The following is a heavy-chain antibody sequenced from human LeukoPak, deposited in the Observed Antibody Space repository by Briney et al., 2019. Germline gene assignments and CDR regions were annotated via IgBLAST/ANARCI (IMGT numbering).Heavy chain of an antibody. CDR1: GFNFGDYG. CDR3: AKVDTGHYYYSLDY. Sequence: GGSLRLSCITSGFNFGDYGMSWVRQAPGKGLEWVSFIRSKAYGGTPEYAASVKGRFTISRDNAKNSLYLQMNSLRAEDTALYYCAKVDTGHYYYSLDYWGQGTLVTVSS. J-gene: IGHJ4*02. V-gene: IGHV3-49*04. D-gene: IGHD3-10*01. CDR2: IRSKAYGGTP.